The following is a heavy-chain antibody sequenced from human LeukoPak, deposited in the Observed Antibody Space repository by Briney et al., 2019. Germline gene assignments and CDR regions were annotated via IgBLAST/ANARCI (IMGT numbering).Heavy chain of an antibody. CDR2: IYPGDSDT. CDR1: GYTFTSYW. D-gene: IGHD5-18*01. CDR3: ACLDTAMVTILFDY. V-gene: IGHV5-51*01. Sequence: GESLKISCKGSGYTFTSYWIGWVRQMPGKGLEWMGIIYPGDSDTRYSPSFQGQVTISAGKSISTAYLQWSSLKASDTAMYYCACLDTAMVTILFDYWGQGTLGTVSA. J-gene: IGHJ4*02.